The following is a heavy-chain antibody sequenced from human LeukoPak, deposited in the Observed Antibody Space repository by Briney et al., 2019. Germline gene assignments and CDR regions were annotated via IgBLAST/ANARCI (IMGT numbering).Heavy chain of an antibody. J-gene: IGHJ4*02. D-gene: IGHD3-3*01. CDR1: GFTFSSYG. CDR2: IWYDGSNK. Sequence: GGSLRLSCAASGFTFSSYGMHWVRQAPGKGLEWVAVIWYDGSNKYYADSVKGRFTISRDNSKNTLYLQMNSLRAEDTAVYYCAREGTFWRGYPYYHDYWGQGTLVTVSS. CDR3: AREGTFWRGYPYYHDY. V-gene: IGHV3-33*01.